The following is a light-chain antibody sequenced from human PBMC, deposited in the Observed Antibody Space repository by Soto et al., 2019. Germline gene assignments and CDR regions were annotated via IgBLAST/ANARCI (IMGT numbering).Light chain of an antibody. J-gene: IGLJ1*01. CDR3: CSYAGSSTYV. CDR2: EVS. V-gene: IGLV2-23*02. Sequence: QSVLTQPASVAGSPGQSSTISCTGTSSDVGSYNLVSWYQQHPGKAPTLMIYEVSKRPSGVSNRFSGSKSGNTASLTISGLQAEDAADYYCCSYAGSSTYVFGTGTKVTVL. CDR1: SSDVGSYNL.